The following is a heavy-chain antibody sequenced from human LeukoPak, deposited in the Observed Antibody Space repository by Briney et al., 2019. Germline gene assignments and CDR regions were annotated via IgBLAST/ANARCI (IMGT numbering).Heavy chain of an antibody. V-gene: IGHV1-18*01. D-gene: IGHD5-18*01. CDR1: GYTFVSYG. Sequence: ASVKVSCKPSGYTFVSYGISWVRQAPGQGLERMGWISRHNANADYAQKFQGRVIMTKDTSTSTVYMELRSLRSDDTAVYYCARVLGYSYGGEAFDIWGQGTVVTVSS. CDR3: ARVLGYSYGGEAFDI. J-gene: IGHJ3*02. CDR2: ISRHNANA.